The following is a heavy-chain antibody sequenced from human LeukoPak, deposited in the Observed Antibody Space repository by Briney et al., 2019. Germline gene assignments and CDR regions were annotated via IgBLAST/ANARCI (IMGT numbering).Heavy chain of an antibody. CDR3: ARGVLYRAAAGTTLDY. CDR2: IYYSGST. V-gene: IGHV4-31*03. Sequence: RSSETLSLTCTVSGGSISSGGYSWSWIRQHPGKGLEWIGYIYYSGSTYYNPSLKSRVTISVDTSKNQFSLKLSSVTAADTAVYYCARGVLYRAAAGTTLDYWGQGTLVTVSS. CDR1: GGSISSGGYS. D-gene: IGHD6-13*01. J-gene: IGHJ4*02.